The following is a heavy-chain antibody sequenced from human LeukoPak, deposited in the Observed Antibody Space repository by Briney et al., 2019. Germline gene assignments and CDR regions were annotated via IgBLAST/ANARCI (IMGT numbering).Heavy chain of an antibody. V-gene: IGHV3-30*02. Sequence: GGSLRLSCAASGFTFSSYGMHWARQAPAKGLEWVAFISSDGSNKYYADSVKGRFTISRDNSRNTLYLQMDSLRAEDTALYYCAKNWDYGASWGQGTLVTVSS. J-gene: IGHJ4*02. CDR3: AKNWDYGAS. CDR2: ISSDGSNK. CDR1: GFTFSSYG. D-gene: IGHD4-17*01.